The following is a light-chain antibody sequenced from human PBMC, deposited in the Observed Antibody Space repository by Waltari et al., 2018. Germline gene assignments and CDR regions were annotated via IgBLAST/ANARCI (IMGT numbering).Light chain of an antibody. V-gene: IGLV2-18*02. CDR3: SSYTSSSTYV. CDR2: EVS. J-gene: IGLJ1*01. Sequence: QSALTQPPSVSGSPGQSVTISCTGTSSDVGSYNRVSWYQQPPGTAPKLMIYEVSNRPSGVPHPFSGSKAGNTASLTISGLQAEDEADYYCSSYTSSSTYVFGTGTKVTVL. CDR1: SSDVGSYNR.